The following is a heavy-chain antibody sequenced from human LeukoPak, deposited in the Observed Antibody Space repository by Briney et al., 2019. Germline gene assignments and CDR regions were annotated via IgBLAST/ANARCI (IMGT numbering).Heavy chain of an antibody. J-gene: IGHJ4*02. V-gene: IGHV3-30-3*01. D-gene: IGHD3-3*01. Sequence: GSLRLSFAASGFTFSIYAMHWVRQAPGKGLEWVAVISYDGSNKYYADSVKGRFTISRDNSKNTLYLQMNSLRAEDTAVYYCAPAPTYYDFWSGYYDYWGQGTLVTVSS. CDR3: APAPTYYDFWSGYYDY. CDR2: ISYDGSNK. CDR1: GFTFSIYA.